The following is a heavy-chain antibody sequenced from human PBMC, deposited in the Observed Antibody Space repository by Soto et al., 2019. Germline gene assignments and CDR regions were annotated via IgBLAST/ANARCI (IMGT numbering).Heavy chain of an antibody. Sequence: QVQLVQSGAEVKKPGSSVKVSCKASGGTFSSYAISWVRQAPGQGLEWMGGIIPIFGTANYAQKCQGRVTITADESTSTAYMELSSLRSEDTAVYYCARGPPGYGSSTSCYTNWFDPWGKGTLVTVSS. CDR1: GGTFSSYA. J-gene: IGHJ5*02. CDR3: ARGPPGYGSSTSCYTNWFDP. D-gene: IGHD2-2*02. V-gene: IGHV1-69*01. CDR2: IIPIFGTA.